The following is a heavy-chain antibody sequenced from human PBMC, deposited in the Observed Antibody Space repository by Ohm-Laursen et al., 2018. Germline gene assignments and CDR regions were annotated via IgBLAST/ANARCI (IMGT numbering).Heavy chain of an antibody. Sequence: SDTLSLTCIVSGGSISSSSYYWGWIRQPPGKGLEWIGGMYYSGNTYYNPSLKSRVTIAVDTSKNQFSLKLSSVTAADTSLYYCATSNNWYYFDYWGQGTLVTVSS. J-gene: IGHJ4*02. D-gene: IGHD6-13*01. CDR1: GGSISSSSYY. CDR3: ATSNNWYYFDY. V-gene: IGHV4-39*01. CDR2: MYYSGNT.